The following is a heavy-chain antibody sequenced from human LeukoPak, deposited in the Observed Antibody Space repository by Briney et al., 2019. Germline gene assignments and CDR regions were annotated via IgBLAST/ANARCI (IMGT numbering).Heavy chain of an antibody. CDR2: IKQDGSEK. Sequence: GGSLRLSCAASGFTFTSYWMTWVRQAPGKGLEWVANIKQDGSEKYYVDSVKGRFTISRDNAKNSLYLQMNSLRAEDTAVYYCARDQRYCSSSSCPWEPFDYWGQGTLVTVSS. CDR1: GFTFTSYW. D-gene: IGHD2-2*01. J-gene: IGHJ4*02. CDR3: ARDQRYCSSSSCPWEPFDY. V-gene: IGHV3-7*05.